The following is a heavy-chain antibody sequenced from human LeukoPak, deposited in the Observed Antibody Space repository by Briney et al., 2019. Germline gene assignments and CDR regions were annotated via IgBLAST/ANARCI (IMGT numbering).Heavy chain of an antibody. CDR3: ARRLVSYYSGGWYHPSFDL. D-gene: IGHD6-13*01. Sequence: SETLSLTCTVFGDSMINNNYYWGWIRQPPGKGLEWIGSVFYSGSTYYSPSLKSRVTISVDASRNQFFLKMTSVTATDAAVYYCARRLVSYYSGGWYHPSFDLWGQGTLVTVSS. J-gene: IGHJ4*02. V-gene: IGHV4-39*01. CDR2: VFYSGST. CDR1: GDSMINNNYY.